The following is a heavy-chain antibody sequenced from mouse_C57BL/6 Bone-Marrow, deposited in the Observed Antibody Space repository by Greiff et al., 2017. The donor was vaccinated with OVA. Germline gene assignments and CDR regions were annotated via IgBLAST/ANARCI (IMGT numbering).Heavy chain of an antibody. V-gene: IGHV1-69*01. CDR1: GYTFTSYW. D-gene: IGHD4-1*01. CDR2: IDPSDSYT. CDR3: ARGAGTEFAY. Sequence: QVQLQQPGAELVMPGASVKLSCKASGYTFTSYWMHWVKQRPGQGLEWIGEIDPSDSYTNYNQKFKGKSTLTVDKSSSTAYMQLSSLTSEDSAVYYCARGAGTEFAYWGQGTQVTVSA. J-gene: IGHJ3*01.